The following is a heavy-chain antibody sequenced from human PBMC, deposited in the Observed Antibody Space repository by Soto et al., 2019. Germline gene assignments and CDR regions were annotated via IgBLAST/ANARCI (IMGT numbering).Heavy chain of an antibody. CDR3: AKGQWDLRFDP. CDR1: GGSISSSSYY. V-gene: IGHV4-39*07. CDR2: IYYSGST. J-gene: IGHJ5*02. Sequence: SETLSLTCTVSGGSISSSSYYWGWIRQPPGKGLEWIGSIYYSGSTYYNPSLTSRVTISVDTSRNQFSLKLSSVTTADTAVYYCAKGQWDLRFDPWGQGTLVTVSS. D-gene: IGHD1-26*01.